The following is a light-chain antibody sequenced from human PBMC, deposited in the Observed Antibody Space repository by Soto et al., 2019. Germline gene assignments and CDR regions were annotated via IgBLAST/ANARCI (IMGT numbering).Light chain of an antibody. Sequence: QAVVTQEPSLTVSPGGTVTLTCGSSTGAVTSGHYPYWFQQKPGQAPRTLIFDTGKKHSWTPARFSGSLLGGKAALTLSGAQPEDEAEYYCLLFDGGVRIFGGGTKVTVL. CDR2: DTG. J-gene: IGLJ2*01. CDR3: LLFDGGVRI. CDR1: TGAVTSGHY. V-gene: IGLV7-46*01.